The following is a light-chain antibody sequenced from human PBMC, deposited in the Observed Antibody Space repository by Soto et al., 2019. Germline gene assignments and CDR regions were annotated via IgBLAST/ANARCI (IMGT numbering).Light chain of an antibody. CDR3: QQNNSYPRT. V-gene: IGKV1-5*03. J-gene: IGKJ1*01. Sequence: DIQMTQSPSTLSASVGDRVTITCRASQSISSWLAWYQQKPGKAPKLLIYKASSLESGVPSRFSGSGSGTEFTLTNSSLQPDDFATYYGQQNNSYPRTFGKGPKVEIK. CDR1: QSISSW. CDR2: KAS.